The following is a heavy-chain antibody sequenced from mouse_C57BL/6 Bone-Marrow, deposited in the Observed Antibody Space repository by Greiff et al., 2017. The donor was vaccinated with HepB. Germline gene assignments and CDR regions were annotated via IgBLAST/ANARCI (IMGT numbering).Heavy chain of an antibody. J-gene: IGHJ1*03. D-gene: IGHD2-3*01. V-gene: IGHV1-82*01. CDR2: IYPGDGDT. CDR1: GYAFSSSW. Sequence: VQLQQSGPELVKPGASVKISCKASGYAFSSSWMNWVKQRPGKGLEWIGRIYPGDGDTNYNGKFKGKATLTADKSSSTAYMQLSSLTSEDSAVYFCARSYDGYRYFDVWGTGTTVTVSS. CDR3: ARSYDGYRYFDV.